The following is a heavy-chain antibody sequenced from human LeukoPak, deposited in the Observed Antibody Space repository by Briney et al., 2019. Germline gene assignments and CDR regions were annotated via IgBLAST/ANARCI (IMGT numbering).Heavy chain of an antibody. D-gene: IGHD3-10*01. CDR3: AREGLGFSGSGSYPAHY. CDR2: IYTSGTT. Sequence: SQTLFLTCIVSGGSISSGSFYWSWIRQPAAKGLEWIGRIYTSGTTNYNPSLESRVTISLDTSKNRFSLELSSVTAADTAVYYCAREGLGFSGSGSYPAHYWGQGTLVTVSS. CDR1: GGSISSGSFY. J-gene: IGHJ4*02. V-gene: IGHV4-61*02.